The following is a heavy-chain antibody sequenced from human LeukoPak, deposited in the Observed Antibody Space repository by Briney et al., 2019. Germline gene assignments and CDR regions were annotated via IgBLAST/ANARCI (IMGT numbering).Heavy chain of an antibody. J-gene: IGHJ4*02. CDR3: ATTYYYDSSGYSPFSFDY. CDR2: IYYSGST. D-gene: IGHD3-22*01. Sequence: SETLSLTRTVSGGSISSSSYYWGWIRQPPGKGLEWIGSIYYSGSTYYNPSLKSRVTISVDTSKNQFSLKLSSVTAADTAVYYCATTYYYDSSGYSPFSFDYWGQGTLVTVSS. V-gene: IGHV4-39*01. CDR1: GGSISSSSYY.